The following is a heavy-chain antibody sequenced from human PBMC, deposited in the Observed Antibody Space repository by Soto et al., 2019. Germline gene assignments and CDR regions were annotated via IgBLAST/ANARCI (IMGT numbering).Heavy chain of an antibody. CDR3: AGVFYGGNSVNNY. V-gene: IGHV3-30-3*01. J-gene: IGHJ4*02. Sequence: ESGGGVVQPGRSLRLSCAGSGFTFSNFAMSWVRQAPGKGLEWVAATSYDGSNKFYADSVKGRFIISRDNSKNTLDLQMNTLRAEDTAVYYCAGVFYGGNSVNNYWGQGTPVTVSS. CDR1: GFTFSNFA. CDR2: TSYDGSNK. D-gene: IGHD4-17*01.